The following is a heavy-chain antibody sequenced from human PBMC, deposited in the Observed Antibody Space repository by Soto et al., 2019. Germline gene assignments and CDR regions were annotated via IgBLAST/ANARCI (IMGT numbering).Heavy chain of an antibody. J-gene: IGHJ6*02. V-gene: IGHV4-30-2*01. D-gene: IGHD6-6*01. CDR1: GGSVSGCGYS. Sequence: SETLSLTCAVSGGSVSGCGYSWSWIRQPPGKGLEGIGYIYDSGSTYYNPSLKSRVTISVDRSKNQFSLKLSSVTAADTAVYYCARGRRSMSWVGLDVWGQGTTVTVSS. CDR3: ARGRRSMSWVGLDV. CDR2: IYDSGST.